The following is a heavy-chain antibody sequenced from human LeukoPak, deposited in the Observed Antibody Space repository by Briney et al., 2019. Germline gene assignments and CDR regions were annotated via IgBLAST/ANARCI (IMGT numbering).Heavy chain of an antibody. Sequence: SVKVSCKXSGGTFSSYAISWVRQAPGQGLEWMGRIIPIFGTASYSQKFQGRVTITTDESTSTAYMELSSLRSEDTAVYYCARGRITMIVYGAGDAFDIWGQGTMVTVSS. CDR2: IIPIFGTA. CDR3: ARGRITMIVYGAGDAFDI. J-gene: IGHJ3*02. D-gene: IGHD3-22*01. V-gene: IGHV1-69*05. CDR1: GGTFSSYA.